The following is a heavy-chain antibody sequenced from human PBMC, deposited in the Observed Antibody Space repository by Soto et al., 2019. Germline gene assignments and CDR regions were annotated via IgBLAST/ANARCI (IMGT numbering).Heavy chain of an antibody. V-gene: IGHV2-5*02. CDR3: AHRVLRAVFGLVTTTAIYFDF. D-gene: IGHD3-3*01. Sequence: QITLNESGPTVVKPTETLTLTCTFSGFSLTTSGVGVGWVRQSPGKAPEWLAFIYWDDDKRYSTSLKSRLTITKETTKNQVVLTMAIVDPADTATYYCAHRVLRAVFGLVTTTAIYFDFWGQGTPVVVSS. J-gene: IGHJ4*02. CDR1: GFSLTTSGVG. CDR2: IYWDDDK.